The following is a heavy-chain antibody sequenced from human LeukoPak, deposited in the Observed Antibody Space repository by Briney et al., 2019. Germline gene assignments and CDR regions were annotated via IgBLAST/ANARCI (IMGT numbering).Heavy chain of an antibody. V-gene: IGHV3-30*04. J-gene: IGHJ4*02. Sequence: PGGSLRLSCAHSGFTFSPYAKLWFRQAPGKGLEWVAVMSYDGRNEYYADSVKGRFTISRDNAKNSLYLQMNSLRAEETAVYYGARVSVTEGCALDYWGQGTLVTVSS. D-gene: IGHD4-17*01. CDR3: ARVSVTEGCALDY. CDR1: GFTFSPYA. CDR2: MSYDGRNE.